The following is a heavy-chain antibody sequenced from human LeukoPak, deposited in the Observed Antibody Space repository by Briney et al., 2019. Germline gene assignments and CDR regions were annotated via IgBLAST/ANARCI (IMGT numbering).Heavy chain of an antibody. Sequence: GGSLRLSCAASGFSFSHYYMYWVRQVPEKGLVWVSRIETDGRTTAYADSVKGRFTISRDNAKNTLYLQMNNLRAEDTAVYHRVAYNWNNPDYWGQGTLVTVSS. J-gene: IGHJ4*02. CDR3: VAYNWNNPDY. V-gene: IGHV3-74*01. CDR1: GFSFSHYY. CDR2: IETDGRTT. D-gene: IGHD1/OR15-1a*01.